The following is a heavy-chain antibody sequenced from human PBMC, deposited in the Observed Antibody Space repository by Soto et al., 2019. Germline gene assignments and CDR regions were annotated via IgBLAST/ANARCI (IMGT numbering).Heavy chain of an antibody. V-gene: IGHV3-73*01. CDR1: GFTFGASN. CDR2: IRSKANSYAT. CDR3: TLTSGYDITDAFDI. Sequence: GGSLRLSCAASGFTFGASNLQWVRQASGKGLEWVGRIRSKANSYATAYAASVKGRFTISRDDSKNTAYLQMNSLKTEDTAVYYCTLTSGYDITDAFDIWGQGTMVTVSS. J-gene: IGHJ3*02. D-gene: IGHD5-12*01.